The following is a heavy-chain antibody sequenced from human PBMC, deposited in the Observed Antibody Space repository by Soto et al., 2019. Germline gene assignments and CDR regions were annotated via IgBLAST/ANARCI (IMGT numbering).Heavy chain of an antibody. Sequence: EVKLVQSGGGLVKPGGSLRLSCAASGFTFETSSINCLRQTPGKGLEWVASISATSLYIYYADSVRGRFTISRENAKNTVFLQMDGLTAKDTAIYFCARDLGGGAHYGMDVWGQGTTVTVSS. CDR1: GFTFETSS. CDR3: ARDLGGGAHYGMDV. V-gene: IGHV3-21*06. J-gene: IGHJ6*02. D-gene: IGHD3-16*01. CDR2: ISATSLYI.